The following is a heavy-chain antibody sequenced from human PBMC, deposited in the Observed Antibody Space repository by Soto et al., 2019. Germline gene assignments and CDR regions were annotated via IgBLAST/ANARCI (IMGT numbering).Heavy chain of an antibody. CDR2: IVPLFGAE. D-gene: IGHD2-15*01. Sequence: QVRLEQSGSEVKRPGSSVKVSCKASGDILSSFGLSWVRQAPGQGLEWMGGIVPLFGAENYAQRFQGRVTITADESTNTAYLELSSLISEDTAVYYCARDRLPPCSGGSCYSEFAHWGQGTLVIVSS. CDR1: GDILSSFG. J-gene: IGHJ4*02. V-gene: IGHV1-69*01. CDR3: ARDRLPPCSGGSCYSEFAH.